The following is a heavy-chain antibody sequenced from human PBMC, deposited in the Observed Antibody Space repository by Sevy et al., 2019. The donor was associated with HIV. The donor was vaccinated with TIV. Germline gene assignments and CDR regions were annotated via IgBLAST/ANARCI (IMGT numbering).Heavy chain of an antibody. D-gene: IGHD2-2*01. CDR2: INHSGST. V-gene: IGHV4-34*01. J-gene: IGHJ6*02. CDR3: ARDCSSTSCYYYYYGMDV. CDR1: GGCLSGYY. Sequence: SETLSLTCAVYGGCLSGYYWSWIRQPPGKGLEWIGEINHSGSTNYNPSLKSRVTISVDTSKNQFSLKLSSVTAADTAVYYCARDCSSTSCYYYYYGMDVWGQGPTVTVSS.